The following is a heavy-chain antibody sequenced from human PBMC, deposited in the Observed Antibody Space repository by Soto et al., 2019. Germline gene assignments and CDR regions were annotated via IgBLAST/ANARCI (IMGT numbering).Heavy chain of an antibody. CDR3: ARGPSYYDFWSGSRDPRYGMDV. Sequence: QVQLQESGPGLVKPSETLSLTCTVSGGSISSYYWSWIRQPAGKGLEWIGRIYTSGSTNYNPSLKSRVTMSVDTSKNQFSLTLSSVTAADTAVYYCARGPSYYDFWSGSRDPRYGMDVWGQGTTVTVSS. CDR2: IYTSGST. J-gene: IGHJ6*02. V-gene: IGHV4-4*07. CDR1: GGSISSYY. D-gene: IGHD3-3*01.